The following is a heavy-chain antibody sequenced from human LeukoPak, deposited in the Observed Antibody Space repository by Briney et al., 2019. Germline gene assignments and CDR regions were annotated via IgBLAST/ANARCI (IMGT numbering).Heavy chain of an antibody. CDR2: IYTSGST. J-gene: IGHJ6*03. CDR1: GGSISSYY. Sequence: SETLSLTCTVSGGSISSYYWSWIRQPPGKGLEWIGYIYTSGSTNYNPSLKSRVTISVDTPKNQFSLKLSSVTAADTAVYYCARVPRYYYYMDVWGKGTTVTVSS. V-gene: IGHV4-4*08. CDR3: ARVPRYYYYMDV.